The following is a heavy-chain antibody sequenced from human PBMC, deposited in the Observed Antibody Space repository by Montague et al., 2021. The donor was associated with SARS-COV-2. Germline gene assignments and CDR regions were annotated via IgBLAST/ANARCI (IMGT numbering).Heavy chain of an antibody. D-gene: IGHD3-16*02. CDR1: GGSFSGYY. V-gene: IGHV4-34*01. CDR2: INHSGST. Sequence: SETLSLTCAVSGGSFSGYYWTWIRQPPGKGLQWIGEINHSGSTTYNPSPKSRLTILVDTSNNQFSLKLRSVTAAATAVYYCARGQHPGITFGGIISYGLDVWGQGATVTVSS. CDR3: ARGQHPGITFGGIISYGLDV. J-gene: IGHJ6*02.